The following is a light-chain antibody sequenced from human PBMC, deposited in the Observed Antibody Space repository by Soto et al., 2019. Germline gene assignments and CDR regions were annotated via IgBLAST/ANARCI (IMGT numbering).Light chain of an antibody. J-gene: IGLJ1*01. Sequence: QSVPTQPASVSGSPGHSITISCTGTSSDVGGYNSVSWYQQKPGKAPKLLIYEVTHRPSGISDRFSGSKSGNMASLTISGLQDEDEASYYCCTYARNRLYVFGSGTKVTVL. CDR2: EVT. V-gene: IGLV2-14*01. CDR1: SSDVGGYNS. CDR3: CTYARNRLYV.